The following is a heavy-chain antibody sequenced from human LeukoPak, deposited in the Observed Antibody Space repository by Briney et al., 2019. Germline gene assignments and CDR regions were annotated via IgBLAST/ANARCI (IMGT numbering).Heavy chain of an antibody. CDR3: ARHSSGWHILDY. CDR1: GGSISSSSYY. D-gene: IGHD6-19*01. CDR2: IYYSGST. J-gene: IGHJ4*02. V-gene: IGHV4-39*01. Sequence: PETLSLTCTVSGGSISSSSYYWGWIRQPPGKGLEWIGSIYYSGSTYYNPSLKSRVTISVDTSKNQFPLKLSSVTAVDTAVYYCARHSSGWHILDYWGQGTLVTVSS.